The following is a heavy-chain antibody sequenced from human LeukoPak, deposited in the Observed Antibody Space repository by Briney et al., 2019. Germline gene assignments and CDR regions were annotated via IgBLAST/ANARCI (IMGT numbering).Heavy chain of an antibody. CDR2: IYYSGST. CDR1: GGSISSSSYY. CDR3: ARSWGSGSYYPYYFDY. V-gene: IGHV4-39*01. D-gene: IGHD3-10*01. J-gene: IGHJ4*02. Sequence: SETLSLTCTVSGGSISSSSYYWGWIRRPPGKGLEWIGSIYYSGSTYYNPSLKIRVTISVDTSKNQFSLKLSSVTAADTAVYYCARSWGSGSYYPYYFDYWGQGTLVTVSS.